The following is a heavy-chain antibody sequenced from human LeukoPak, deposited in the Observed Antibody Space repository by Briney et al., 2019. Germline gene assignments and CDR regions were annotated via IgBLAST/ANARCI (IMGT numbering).Heavy chain of an antibody. D-gene: IGHD1-1*01. CDR3: ARDKQLDWAHYYYYYMDV. V-gene: IGHV1-2*02. J-gene: IGHJ6*03. CDR1: GYSFTGYY. CDR2: INPDGGVT. Sequence: ASMKVSCKASGYSFTGYYIHWVRQAPGQGLEWMGWINPDGGVTKSAQNFQGRVTMTRDKSISTAYMELSRLRSDDTAVYYCARDKQLDWAHYYYYYMDVWGKGTTVTVSS.